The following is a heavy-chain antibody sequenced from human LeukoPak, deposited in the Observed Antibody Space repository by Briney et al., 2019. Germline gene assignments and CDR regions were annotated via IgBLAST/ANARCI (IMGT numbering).Heavy chain of an antibody. V-gene: IGHV1-2*02. CDR1: GYTFTGYY. D-gene: IGHD6-13*01. J-gene: IGHJ6*02. Sequence: ASVKVSCKASGYTFTGYYMHWVRQAPGQGLEWMGWINPNSGGTNYAQKFQGRVTMTRDTSISTAYMELSRLRSDDTAVYYCAREKHWQQPEDYYGMDVWGQGTTVTVSS. CDR2: INPNSGGT. CDR3: AREKHWQQPEDYYGMDV.